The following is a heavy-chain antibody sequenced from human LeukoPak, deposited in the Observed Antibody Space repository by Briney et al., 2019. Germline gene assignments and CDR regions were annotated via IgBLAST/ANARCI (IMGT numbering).Heavy chain of an antibody. V-gene: IGHV1-2*06. D-gene: IGHD2-15*01. CDR3: ARDPLYCSGGSCHTNWFDP. CDR2: INPHSGGT. CDR1: GYTFTSYY. J-gene: IGHJ5*02. Sequence: GASVTVSCKASGYTFTSYYMHWGRQDPGQGLEGMGRINPHSGGTNYAQTFQGRVTMTRDTAISTAYMELSRLRSDDTAVYYCARDPLYCSGGSCHTNWFDPWGQGTLVTVSS.